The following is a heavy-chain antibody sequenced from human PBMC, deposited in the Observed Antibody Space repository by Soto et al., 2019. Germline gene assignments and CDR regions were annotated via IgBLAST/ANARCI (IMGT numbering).Heavy chain of an antibody. Sequence: QVQLVESGGGVVQPGRSLRLSCAASGFTFSSYGMNWVRQAPGKGLEWVAIIWHAASNKYYADSVEGRFTIYRDNSKNTLYLRMNSLRAEDTAVYYCEKALHYYGSAFDPWGQGTLVTVSS. V-gene: IGHV3-33*06. J-gene: IGHJ5*02. D-gene: IGHD3-10*01. CDR2: IWHAASNK. CDR1: GFTFSSYG. CDR3: EKALHYYGSAFDP.